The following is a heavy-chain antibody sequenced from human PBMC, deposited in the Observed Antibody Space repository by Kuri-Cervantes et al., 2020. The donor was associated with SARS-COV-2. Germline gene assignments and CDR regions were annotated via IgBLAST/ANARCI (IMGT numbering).Heavy chain of an antibody. V-gene: IGHV3-7*01. Sequence: GESLKISCAASGFTFSSYWMSWVRQAPGKGLEWVANIKQDGSEKYYVDPVKGRFTISRDNAKNSLYLQMSSLRAEDTAVYYCARGPYYYGSGSYWFGGYVQHWGQGTLVTVSS. CDR2: IKQDGSEK. CDR3: ARGPYYYGSGSYWFGGYVQH. CDR1: GFTFSSYW. J-gene: IGHJ1*01. D-gene: IGHD3-10*01.